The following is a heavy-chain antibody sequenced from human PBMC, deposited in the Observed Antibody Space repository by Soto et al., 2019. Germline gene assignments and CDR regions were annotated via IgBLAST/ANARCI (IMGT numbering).Heavy chain of an antibody. D-gene: IGHD3-3*01. CDR1: GDSVSSNSAA. Sequence: SQTLSLTCAISGDSVSSNSAAWNWIRESPSRGLEWLGRTYYRSKWYNDYAVSVKSRITINPDTSKNQFSLQLNSVTPEDTAVYYCARIGGVYDFWSGFYGMDVWGQGTTVTVSS. CDR3: ARIGGVYDFWSGFYGMDV. V-gene: IGHV6-1*01. CDR2: TYYRSKWYN. J-gene: IGHJ6*02.